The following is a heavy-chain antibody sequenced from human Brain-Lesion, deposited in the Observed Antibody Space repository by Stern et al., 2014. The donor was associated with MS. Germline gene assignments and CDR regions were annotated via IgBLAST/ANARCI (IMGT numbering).Heavy chain of an antibody. CDR3: ARRVLVAMGGYPKTLDV. D-gene: IGHD2-2*01. J-gene: IGHJ6*02. Sequence: EDQLVESGGVLVQPGGSLKLSCAASGFTFSRYWMTWVRQAPGKGLEWGANIKEDGSEQYYVDSVKGRFTMSRDNAKNSLYLQMNSLRAEDTAVYYCARRVLVAMGGYPKTLDVWGRGTTVTVSS. CDR2: IKEDGSEQ. V-gene: IGHV3-7*01. CDR1: GFTFSRYW.